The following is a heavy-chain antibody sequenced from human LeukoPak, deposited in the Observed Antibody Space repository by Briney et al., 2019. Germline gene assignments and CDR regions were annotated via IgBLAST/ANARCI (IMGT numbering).Heavy chain of an antibody. V-gene: IGHV3-21*01. CDR1: GFTFSNYR. Sequence: GGSLRLSCAASGFTFSNYRMNCVRQAPGKGLEWVSSISSSSIYIYYADSLKGRFTISRDNAKNSLYLQMNSLRAEDTAVYYCAKLGPRYSYGYPHYWGQGTPVTVSS. J-gene: IGHJ4*02. CDR3: AKLGPRYSYGYPHY. D-gene: IGHD5-18*01. CDR2: ISSSSIYI.